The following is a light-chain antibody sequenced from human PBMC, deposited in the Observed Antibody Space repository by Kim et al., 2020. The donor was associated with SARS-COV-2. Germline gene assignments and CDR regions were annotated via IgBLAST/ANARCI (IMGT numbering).Light chain of an antibody. J-gene: IGKJ1*01. CDR2: GAS. V-gene: IGKV3-20*01. CDR1: QSVSRNY. Sequence: SPGERAALSCRASQSVSRNYLAWYQQKPGQAPRLLIYGASSRAPGIPDRFSGRGSGTDFTLTISRLEPEDSAVYYCQQYGSSPGAFGQGTKVDIK. CDR3: QQYGSSPGA.